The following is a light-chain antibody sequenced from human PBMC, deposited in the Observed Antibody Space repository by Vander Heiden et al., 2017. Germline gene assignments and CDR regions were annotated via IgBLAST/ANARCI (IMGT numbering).Light chain of an antibody. CDR1: SSDVGNYNF. J-gene: IGLJ1*01. V-gene: IGLV2-11*01. CDR3: CSYAGNYSRYV. CDR2: DVT. Sequence: QSVLAQPRLVAGSLGQSVTISCTGTSSDVGNYNFVSWYRHQPGEAPRLLLYDVTERGTGVPDRFSGSKSGNTASLTISGLQADDAADYFCCSYAGNYSRYVFGLGTEVTVL.